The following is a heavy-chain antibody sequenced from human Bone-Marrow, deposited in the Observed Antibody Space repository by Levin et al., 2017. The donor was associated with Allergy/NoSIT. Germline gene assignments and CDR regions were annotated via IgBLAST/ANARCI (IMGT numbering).Heavy chain of an antibody. J-gene: IGHJ4*02. CDR2: ITSTSNYI. CDR1: GITFSSYS. Sequence: GGSLRLSCVASGITFSSYSMNWVRQAPGKGLEWVSSITSTSNYIYYGKSVKGRFSISRDNAKNSVYLQMNSLTAEDTAIYYCATEPDYSSSWGDSWGQGTLVTVSS. V-gene: IGHV3-21*01. D-gene: IGHD6-13*01. CDR3: ATEPDYSSSWGDS.